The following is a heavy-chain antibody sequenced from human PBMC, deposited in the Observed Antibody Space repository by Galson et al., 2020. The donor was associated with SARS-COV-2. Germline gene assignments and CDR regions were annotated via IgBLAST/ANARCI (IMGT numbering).Heavy chain of an antibody. CDR3: ARGRVDTANKFDY. V-gene: IGHV4-31*03. CDR2: IYYSGST. CDR1: GGSISSGGYY. Sequence: SETLSLTCTVSGGSISSGGYYWSWIRQHPGKGLEWIGYIYYSGSTYYNPSLKSRVTISVDTSKNQFSLKLSPVTAADTAVYYCARGRVDTANKFDYWGQGTLVTVSS. D-gene: IGHD5-18*01. J-gene: IGHJ4*02.